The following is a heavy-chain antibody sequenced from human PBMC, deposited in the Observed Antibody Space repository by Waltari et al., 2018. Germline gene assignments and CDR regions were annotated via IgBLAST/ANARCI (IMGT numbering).Heavy chain of an antibody. V-gene: IGHV3-33*01. J-gene: IGHJ6*02. D-gene: IGHD3-3*01. CDR3: ARDRVRGIYDFWSGYPYYYYYGMDV. Sequence: SYGMHWVRQAPGKGLEWVAVIWYDGSNKYYADSVKGRFTISRDNSKNTLYLQMNSLRAEDTAVYYCARDRVRGIYDFWSGYPYYYYYGMDVWGQGTTVTVSS. CDR2: IWYDGSNK. CDR1: SYG.